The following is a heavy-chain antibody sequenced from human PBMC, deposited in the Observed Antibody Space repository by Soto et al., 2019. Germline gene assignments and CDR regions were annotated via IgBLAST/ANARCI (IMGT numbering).Heavy chain of an antibody. CDR3: VREDGKVGTNSAFDY. CDR2: INGRGNYI. Sequence: PVGSLRLSCASSGFTFSTYTMNWVRQSPGKGLEWVSSINGRGNYIYYAESVKGRFTISRDNAKNSLYLQMDRLRAEDTALYYCVREDGKVGTNSAFDYWGLGARAT. CDR1: GFTFSTYT. D-gene: IGHD1-26*01. V-gene: IGHV3-21*01. J-gene: IGHJ4*02.